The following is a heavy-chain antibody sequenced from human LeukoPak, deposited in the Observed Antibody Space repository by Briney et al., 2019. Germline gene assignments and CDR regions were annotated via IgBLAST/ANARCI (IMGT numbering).Heavy chain of an antibody. CDR3: ALVGDSSGYYYFDY. D-gene: IGHD3-22*01. Sequence: QPGGTLRLSCAASGFTFSSYGMSWVRQAPGKGLEWVSAISGSGGSTYYADSVKGRFTISRDNSKNTLYLQMNSLRAEDTAVYYCALVGDSSGYYYFDYWGQGTLVTVSS. V-gene: IGHV3-23*01. CDR2: ISGSGGST. J-gene: IGHJ4*02. CDR1: GFTFSSYG.